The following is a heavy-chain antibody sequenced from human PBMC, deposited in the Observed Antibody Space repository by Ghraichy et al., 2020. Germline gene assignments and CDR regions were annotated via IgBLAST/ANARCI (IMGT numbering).Heavy chain of an antibody. D-gene: IGHD6-13*01. V-gene: IGHV1-69*13. Sequence: SVKVSCKASGGTFSSYAISWVRQAPGQGLEWMGGIIPIFGTANYAQKFQGRVTITADESTSTAYMELSSLRSEDTAVYYCARAAAVVGYYYYGMDVWGQGTTVTVSS. CDR1: GGTFSSYA. J-gene: IGHJ6*02. CDR3: ARAAAVVGYYYYGMDV. CDR2: IIPIFGTA.